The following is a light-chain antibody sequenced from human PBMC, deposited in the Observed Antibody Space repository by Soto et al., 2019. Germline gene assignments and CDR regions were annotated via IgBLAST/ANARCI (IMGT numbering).Light chain of an antibody. J-gene: IGKJ4*01. CDR1: QSDSGSY. CDR3: QQYGDSPLT. Sequence: EIVLTQSPGTLSLSPGERATLSGRASQSDSGSYLAWYQQKPGQAPRLLIYGASSRATGIPDRFSGSGSGTDFTLTISRLEPEDFAVYHCQQYGDSPLTFGGGTKVDIK. CDR2: GAS. V-gene: IGKV3-20*01.